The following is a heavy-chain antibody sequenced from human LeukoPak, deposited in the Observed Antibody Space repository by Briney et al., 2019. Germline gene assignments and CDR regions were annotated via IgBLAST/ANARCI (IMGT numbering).Heavy chain of an antibody. CDR1: GGSISNYY. CDR2: IYYSGAT. V-gene: IGHV4-59*01. CDR3: ARTYSSGWPGLYFHH. Sequence: SETLSLTCTVSGGSISNYYWGWIRQPPGKGLEWIGYIYYSGATNSNPSLKSRVTISVDTSKNQFSLRLSSVTAADTAVYYCARTYSSGWPGLYFHHWGQGTLVTVSS. J-gene: IGHJ1*01. D-gene: IGHD6-19*01.